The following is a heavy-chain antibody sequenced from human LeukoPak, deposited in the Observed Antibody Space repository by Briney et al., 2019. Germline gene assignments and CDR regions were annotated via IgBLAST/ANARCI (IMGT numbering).Heavy chain of an antibody. CDR3: ASETGGFAS. J-gene: IGHJ4*02. CDR1: GFTFSSYD. Sequence: PGGSLRLSCAASGFTFSSYDMHWARQATGKGLEWVSAIGTAGDTYYPGAVTGRFTISRENAKNSLYLQLNRLRAGDTAVYSCASETGGFASWGQGTLVTVSA. D-gene: IGHD1-14*01. V-gene: IGHV3-13*01. CDR2: IGTAGDT.